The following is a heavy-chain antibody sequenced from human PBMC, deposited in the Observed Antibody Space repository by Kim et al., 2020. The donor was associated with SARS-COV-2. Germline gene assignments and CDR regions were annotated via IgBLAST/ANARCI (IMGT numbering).Heavy chain of an antibody. Sequence: DSTYYADSVKGRFTISRDNSKNTLYLQMNSLRAEDTAVYYCAKVVGDLDYWGQGTLVTVSS. D-gene: IGHD1-26*01. CDR3: AKVVGDLDY. J-gene: IGHJ4*02. V-gene: IGHV3-23*01. CDR2: DST.